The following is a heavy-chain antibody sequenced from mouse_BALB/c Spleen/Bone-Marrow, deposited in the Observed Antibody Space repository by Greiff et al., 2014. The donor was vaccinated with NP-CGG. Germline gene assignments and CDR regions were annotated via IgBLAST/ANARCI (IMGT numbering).Heavy chain of an antibody. V-gene: IGHV5-9-3*01. CDR1: GFTFNSYA. CDR3: ARQESIYDGYYGGFAY. J-gene: IGHJ3*01. D-gene: IGHD2-3*01. Sequence: EVQLVESGGGLVKPGGALNLSCAASGFTFNSYAMSWVRQTPERRLEWVATISSGGGYIYYPDSVKGQFTISRDNAKNTLYLQMSSLRSEDTAMYYCARQESIYDGYYGGFAYWGQGTLVTVSA. CDR2: ISSGGGYI.